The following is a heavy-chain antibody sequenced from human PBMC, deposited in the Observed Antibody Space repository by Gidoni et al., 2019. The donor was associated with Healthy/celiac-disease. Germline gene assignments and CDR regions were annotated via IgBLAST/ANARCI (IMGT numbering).Heavy chain of an antibody. J-gene: IGHJ6*02. Sequence: QVQLVQSGAEVKKPGSSVKVSCKASGGTFSSYAISWVRQAPGQGLEWLGGIIPIFGTANYAQKFQGRVTITADESTSTAYMELSSLRSEDTAVYYCAGGGGGAADYYYYGMDVWGQGTTVTVSS. CDR3: AGGGGGAADYYYYGMDV. CDR2: IIPIFGTA. V-gene: IGHV1-69*01. D-gene: IGHD1-26*01. CDR1: GGTFSSYA.